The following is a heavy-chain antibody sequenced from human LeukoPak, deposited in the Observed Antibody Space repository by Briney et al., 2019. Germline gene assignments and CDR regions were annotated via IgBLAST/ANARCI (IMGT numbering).Heavy chain of an antibody. V-gene: IGHV4-59*01. D-gene: IGHD1-26*01. Sequence: SETLSLTPTDSGGSISSYYWSWIRQPPRKGLEWSGHIYYSGSNNYNSSLKSRVTISVDTSKNQYSLKLSSVTAADTAVYYCARRAWVTNTLDYWGQGTLVTVSS. CDR3: ARRAWVTNTLDY. J-gene: IGHJ4*02. CDR1: GGSISSYY. CDR2: IYYSGSN.